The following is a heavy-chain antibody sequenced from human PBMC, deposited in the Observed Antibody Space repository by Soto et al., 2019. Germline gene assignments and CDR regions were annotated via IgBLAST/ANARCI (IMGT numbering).Heavy chain of an antibody. CDR3: ARDVLTGYFSPPWYYDY. Sequence: PGGSLRLSCAASGLTFSDYYMSWVRQAPGRGLEWVSHISNSGRTIFYADSVKGRFTISRDNAKSSLYLQMNSLRAEDTAVYYCARDVLTGYFSPPWYYDYWGQGTLVTVSS. V-gene: IGHV3-11*01. CDR2: ISNSGRTI. D-gene: IGHD3-9*01. J-gene: IGHJ4*02. CDR1: GLTFSDYY.